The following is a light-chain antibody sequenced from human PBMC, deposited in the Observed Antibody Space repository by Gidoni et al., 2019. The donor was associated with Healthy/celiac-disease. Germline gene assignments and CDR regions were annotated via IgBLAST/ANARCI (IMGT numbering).Light chain of an antibody. Sequence: EIVLTQSPGTLSLSPGERATLSCRASQSVSSSYLAWYQQKPGQAPRLLIYGASSRATGIPDRFSGSGSGTDFTLTIRRLEPEDLAVYYCQQYGSSQWTFGQGTKVEIK. V-gene: IGKV3-20*01. CDR1: QSVSSSY. J-gene: IGKJ1*01. CDR3: QQYGSSQWT. CDR2: GAS.